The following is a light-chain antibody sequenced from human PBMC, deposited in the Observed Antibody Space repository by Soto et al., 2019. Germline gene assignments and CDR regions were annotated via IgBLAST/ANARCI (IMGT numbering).Light chain of an antibody. CDR3: QQYNNWPWT. CDR1: QSISDT. CDR2: DAS. J-gene: IGKJ1*01. V-gene: IGKV3-15*01. Sequence: ETVMTQSPATLSVSPGGRATLSCRASQSISDTLAWYQQKPGQAPRLLIHDASTRATGFPARFSGSGSGTDFTLTISSLQSEDFAIYYCQQYNNWPWTFGQGTKVEIK.